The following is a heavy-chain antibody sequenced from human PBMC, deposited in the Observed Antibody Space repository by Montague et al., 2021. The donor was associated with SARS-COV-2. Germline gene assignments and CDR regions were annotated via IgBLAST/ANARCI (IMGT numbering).Heavy chain of an antibody. V-gene: IGHV4-61*01. CDR2: IYYSGST. CDR3: ARAPVAHITIFGVVTSFDY. Sequence: SETLSLTCTVSGYSISSGYYWGWIRQPPGKGLEWIGYIYYSGSTXYNPALKSRVTISVDTSKNQFSLKLSSVTAADTAVYYCARAPVAHITIFGVVTSFDYWGQGTLVTVSS. D-gene: IGHD3-3*01. CDR1: GYSISSGYY. J-gene: IGHJ4*02.